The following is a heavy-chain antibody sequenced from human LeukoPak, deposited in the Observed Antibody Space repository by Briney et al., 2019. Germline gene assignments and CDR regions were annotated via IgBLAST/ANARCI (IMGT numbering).Heavy chain of an antibody. J-gene: IGHJ4*02. Sequence: ASVKVSCKASGYTFTGYYMHWVRQAPGQGLEWMGWINPNSGGTNYAQKFQGRVTMTRDTSISTAYMELSRLRSDDTAVYYCARDPNSAVGATTGFDYWGQGTLVTVSS. V-gene: IGHV1-2*02. CDR3: ARDPNSAVGATTGFDY. CDR2: INPNSGGT. CDR1: GYTFTGYY. D-gene: IGHD1-26*01.